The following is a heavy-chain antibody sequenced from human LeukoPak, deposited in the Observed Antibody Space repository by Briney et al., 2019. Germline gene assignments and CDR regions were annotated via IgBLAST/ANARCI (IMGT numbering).Heavy chain of an antibody. CDR2: IYYSGST. Sequence: PSQTLSLTCTVSGGSISSGDYYWHWIRQPPGKGLEWIGYIYYSGSTYYNPSLKSRVTISVDTSKNQFSLKLSSVTAADTAVYYCATRPLGAGDFDYWGQGTLVTVSS. CDR1: GGSISSGDYY. D-gene: IGHD6-19*01. V-gene: IGHV4-30-4*08. CDR3: ATRPLGAGDFDY. J-gene: IGHJ4*02.